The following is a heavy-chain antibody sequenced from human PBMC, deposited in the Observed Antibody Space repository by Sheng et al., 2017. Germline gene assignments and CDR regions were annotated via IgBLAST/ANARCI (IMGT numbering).Heavy chain of an antibody. CDR1: GFTFSSYS. CDR2: ISSSSSYI. Sequence: EVQLVESGGGLVKPGGSLRLSCAASGFTFSSYSMNWVRQAPGKGLEWVSSISSSSSYIYYADSVKGRFTISRDNAKNSLYLQMNSLRAEDTAVYYCAGGGYSSSWNGVYWGQGTLVTVSS. D-gene: IGHD6-13*01. V-gene: IGHV3-21*01. J-gene: IGHJ4*02. CDR3: AGGGYSSSWNGVY.